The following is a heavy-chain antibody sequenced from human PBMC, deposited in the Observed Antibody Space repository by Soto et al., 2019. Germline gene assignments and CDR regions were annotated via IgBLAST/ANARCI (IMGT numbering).Heavy chain of an antibody. D-gene: IGHD3-3*02. CDR3: ASPKIAFYNWFDP. CDR2: IYYSGST. Sequence: SEPLSVTWTVSGGSISSSGYYWGWIRQPPGKGLEWIGNIYYSGSTSYHPSLKSRVTISVDTSKNQFSLKLSSVTAADTAVYYCASPKIAFYNWFDPWGQGTLVTVSS. CDR1: GGSISSSGYY. V-gene: IGHV4-39*01. J-gene: IGHJ5*02.